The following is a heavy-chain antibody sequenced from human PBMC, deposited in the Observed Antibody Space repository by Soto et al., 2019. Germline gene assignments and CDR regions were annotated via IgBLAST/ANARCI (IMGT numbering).Heavy chain of an antibody. D-gene: IGHD3-22*01. CDR2: IFHSGST. J-gene: IGHJ5*02. V-gene: IGHV4-31*03. Sequence: TLSLTCTVSGGSISSGGYYWSWIRQHPGKGLEWIGYIFHSGSTYYNPSLRSRVTTSVDTSKNQFSLKLSSVTAADTAVYYCARGGDYDSSGYSLDPWGQGTLVTVSS. CDR1: GGSISSGGYY. CDR3: ARGGDYDSSGYSLDP.